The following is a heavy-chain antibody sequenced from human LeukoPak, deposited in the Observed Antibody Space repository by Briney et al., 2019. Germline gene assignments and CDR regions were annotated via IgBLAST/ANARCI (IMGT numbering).Heavy chain of an antibody. CDR2: ISYDGSNI. Sequence: GGSLRLSCAASGFTFSSYGMRWVRQAPGKGLEWVAVISYDGSNIYYADSVKGRFTISRDNSKNTLFLQMNSLRADDTAVYYCATGCSGGSCYGYFQHWGQGTLVTVSS. CDR1: GFTFSSYG. V-gene: IGHV3-30*03. D-gene: IGHD2-15*01. J-gene: IGHJ1*01. CDR3: ATGCSGGSCYGYFQH.